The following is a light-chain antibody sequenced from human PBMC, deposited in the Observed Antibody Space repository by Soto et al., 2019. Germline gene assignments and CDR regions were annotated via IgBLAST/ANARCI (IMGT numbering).Light chain of an antibody. J-gene: IGKJ2*01. Sequence: EIVLTQSPATLSLSPGERATLSCGASQSVSSSYVAWYQQKPGLAPRLLFYDASSRATVIPDRFSGSGSGTDFTLTISRLEPEDFAVYYCQQYGSSPPYTFGQGTKLEIK. CDR2: DAS. V-gene: IGKV3D-20*01. CDR1: QSVSSSY. CDR3: QQYGSSPPYT.